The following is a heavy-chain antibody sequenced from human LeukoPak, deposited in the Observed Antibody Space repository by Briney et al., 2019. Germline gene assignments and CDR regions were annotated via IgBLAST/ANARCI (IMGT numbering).Heavy chain of an antibody. D-gene: IGHD5-18*01. CDR1: GFTFSDYW. V-gene: IGHV3-7*04. CDR2: IQQDGSEK. CDR3: ARDRGFSYGIDF. Sequence: GESLRLSCAASGFTFSDYWMSWVRQAPGKGLEWVANIQQDGSEKYYVDSVKGRFTISRDNAKKSLFLQVSSLRGEDTAVYYCARDRGFSYGIDFWGQGTLLTVSS. J-gene: IGHJ4*02.